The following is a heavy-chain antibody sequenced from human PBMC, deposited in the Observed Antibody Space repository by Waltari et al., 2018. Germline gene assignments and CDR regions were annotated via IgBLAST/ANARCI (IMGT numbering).Heavy chain of an antibody. D-gene: IGHD2-21*01. Sequence: EVELVESGGGLVKPGESLSLSCVASGFTFENANMSGVRQAPGKGREWIGRIKSNIEGGTKDYGSSVAGRFTTSRDDSKNTLFLQMNSLKTEDTAVYYCTTWYHKVIGTDYWGQGIQVTVSS. CDR1: GFTFENAN. CDR2: IKSNIEGGTK. CDR3: TTWYHKVIGTDY. V-gene: IGHV3-15*01. J-gene: IGHJ4*02.